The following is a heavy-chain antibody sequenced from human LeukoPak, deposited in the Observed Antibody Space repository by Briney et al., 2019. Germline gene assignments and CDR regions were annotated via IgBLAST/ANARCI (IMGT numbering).Heavy chain of an antibody. CDR3: ARDQEGFDY. CDR1: GYTFISYY. J-gene: IGHJ4*02. CDR2: INPTGGST. V-gene: IGHV1-46*01. Sequence: ASVKVSCKASGYTFISYYMHWVRQAPGQGLEWMGIINPTGGSTSYAQRFQGRVTVTRDTSTSTVRMELSGLRSEDTAVYYCARDQEGFDYWGQGTLVTVSS.